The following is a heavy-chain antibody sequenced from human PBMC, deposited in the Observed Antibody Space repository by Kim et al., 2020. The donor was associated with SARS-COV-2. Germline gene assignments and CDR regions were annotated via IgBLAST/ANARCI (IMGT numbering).Heavy chain of an antibody. Sequence: GGSLRLSCAASGFTFSSYDMHWVRQATGKGLEWVSAIGTAGDTYYPGSVKGRFTISRENAKNSLYLQMNSLRAGDTAVYYCARVRPEYYGSGSPSNYYYYYGMDVWGQGTTVTVSS. D-gene: IGHD3-10*01. J-gene: IGHJ6*02. CDR3: ARVRPEYYGSGSPSNYYYYYGMDV. CDR1: GFTFSSYD. V-gene: IGHV3-13*01. CDR2: IGTAGDT.